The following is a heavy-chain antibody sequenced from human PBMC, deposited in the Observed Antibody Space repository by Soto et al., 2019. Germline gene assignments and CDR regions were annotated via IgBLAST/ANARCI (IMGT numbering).Heavy chain of an antibody. Sequence: ASLKVSCKASGYTFTSYAMHWVRQAPGQRLEWMGWINAGNGNTKYSQKFQGRVTITRDTSASTAYMELSSLRSEDTAVYYCARARYCTNGVCNNWFDPWGQGTLVTVSS. D-gene: IGHD2-8*01. CDR1: GYTFTSYA. V-gene: IGHV1-3*01. CDR2: INAGNGNT. CDR3: ARARYCTNGVCNNWFDP. J-gene: IGHJ5*02.